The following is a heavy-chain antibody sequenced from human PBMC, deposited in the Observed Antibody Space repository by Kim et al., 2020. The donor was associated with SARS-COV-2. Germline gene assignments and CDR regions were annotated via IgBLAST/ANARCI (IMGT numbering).Heavy chain of an antibody. CDR3: ARGLGYSGYDYFANYFDY. D-gene: IGHD5-12*01. V-gene: IGHV3-11*05. Sequence: VKGRFTISRDNAKNSLDLQMNSLRAEDTAVYYCARGLGYSGYDYFANYFDYWGQGTLVTVSS. J-gene: IGHJ4*02.